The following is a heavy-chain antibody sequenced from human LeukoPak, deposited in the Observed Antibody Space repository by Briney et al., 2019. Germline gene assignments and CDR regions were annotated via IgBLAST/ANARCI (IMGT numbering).Heavy chain of an antibody. CDR2: IYYSGST. D-gene: IGHD5-24*01. Sequence: SETLSLTCTVSGGSISSYYWSWIRQPPGKGLEWIGYIYYSGSTNYNPSLKSRVTISVDTSKNQFSLKLSSVTAADTAVYYCARANPLEMATIRFDYWGQGTLVTVSS. CDR3: ARANPLEMATIRFDY. V-gene: IGHV4-59*01. J-gene: IGHJ4*02. CDR1: GGSISSYY.